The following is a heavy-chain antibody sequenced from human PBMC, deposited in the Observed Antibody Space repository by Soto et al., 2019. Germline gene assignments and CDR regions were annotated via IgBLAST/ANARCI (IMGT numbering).Heavy chain of an antibody. J-gene: IGHJ3*02. Sequence: GGSLRLSCTASGFTFGDYAMSWFRQAPGKGLEWVGFIRSKAYGGKKEYAASGKGRFTISRDDSKSIAYLQMNSLKTEDTAVYYCTREVKEVVVVAATRSLVDFDIWGQGTMVTVSS. V-gene: IGHV3-49*03. CDR1: GFTFGDYA. CDR3: TREVKEVVVVAATRSLVDFDI. D-gene: IGHD2-15*01. CDR2: IRSKAYGGKK.